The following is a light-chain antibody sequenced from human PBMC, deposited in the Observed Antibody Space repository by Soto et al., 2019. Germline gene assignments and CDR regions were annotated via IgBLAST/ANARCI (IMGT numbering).Light chain of an antibody. CDR3: SSYAGCYV. CDR1: SSDVGGYKY. V-gene: IGLV2-11*01. Sequence: QSVLSQPRSVSGSPGQTVTISCTGASSDVGGYKYVSWYQQHPGKAPKLTIYDVSKRPSGVPDRFSGSKSGNTASLTISGLQTEDEADYYCSSYAGCYVFGNGNKVTVL. J-gene: IGLJ1*01. CDR2: DVS.